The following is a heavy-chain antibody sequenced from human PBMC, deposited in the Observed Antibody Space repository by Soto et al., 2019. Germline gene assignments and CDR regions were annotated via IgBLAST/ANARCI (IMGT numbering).Heavy chain of an antibody. D-gene: IGHD6-13*01. Sequence: GASVKVSCKASGYTFTSYGISWVRQAPGQGLEWMGWISAYNGNTNYAQKLQGRVTMTTDTSTSTAYMELRSLRSDDTAVYYCARLHSSSFGGNWFDPWGQGTLVTVSS. V-gene: IGHV1-18*01. J-gene: IGHJ5*02. CDR3: ARLHSSSFGGNWFDP. CDR2: ISAYNGNT. CDR1: GYTFTSYG.